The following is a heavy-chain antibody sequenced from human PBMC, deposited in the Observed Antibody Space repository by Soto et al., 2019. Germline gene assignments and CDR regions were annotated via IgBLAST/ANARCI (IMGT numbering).Heavy chain of an antibody. V-gene: IGHV3-23*01. CDR3: ARGPRGYDILTGDYVSDGYYYFGVDV. CDR2: ISGSGGTT. CDR1: TLSFNNYA. Sequence: EVQMLESGGGSVQPGGSLRLSCTASTLSFNNYAMSWVRQAPGKGLEWVSSISGSGGTTYYADSVKGRFIVSRDNPKNTLYLQMNSLRAEDTGAYYCARGPRGYDILTGDYVSDGYYYFGVDVWGQGTTVSVSS. D-gene: IGHD3-9*01. J-gene: IGHJ6*02.